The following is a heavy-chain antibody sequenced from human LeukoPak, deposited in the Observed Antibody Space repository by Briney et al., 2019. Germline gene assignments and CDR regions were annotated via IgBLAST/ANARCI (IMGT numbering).Heavy chain of an antibody. Sequence: SETLSLTCTVSGGSINSHSYYWGWIRQPPGKGLEWIGSVYYDGTSYSNPSLKSRVGVFVDTSRDQFSLDLDFVTAADTALYYCVRHVSTNTGYFDSCGQGTMVSVSS. CDR1: GGSINSHSYY. J-gene: IGHJ4*02. CDR2: VYYDGTS. D-gene: IGHD5-24*01. CDR3: VRHVSTNTGYFDS. V-gene: IGHV4-39*01.